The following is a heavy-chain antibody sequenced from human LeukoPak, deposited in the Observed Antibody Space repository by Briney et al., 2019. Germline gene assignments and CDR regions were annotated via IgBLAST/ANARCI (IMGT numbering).Heavy chain of an antibody. V-gene: IGHV4-59*01. CDR3: AKDWELGS. CDR1: GASISSYY. CDR2: IYIRGST. D-gene: IGHD1-26*01. J-gene: IGHJ5*02. Sequence: SETLSLTCSVSGASISSYYWNWIRQPPGKGLEWIGNIYIRGSTNYNPSLKSRVTISLDTSKDQFSLKLTSVTAADAAFYYCAKDWELGSWGQGTLVTVSS.